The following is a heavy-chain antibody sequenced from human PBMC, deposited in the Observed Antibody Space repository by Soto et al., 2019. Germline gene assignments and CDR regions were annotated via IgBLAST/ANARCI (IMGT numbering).Heavy chain of an antibody. V-gene: IGHV3-49*03. CDR3: TRATGWFGWYDAFAI. J-gene: IGHJ3*02. D-gene: IGHD3-10*01. Sequence: GGSLRLSCTASGFTFGDYAMSWFRQAPGKGLEWVGFIRSKAYGGTTEYAASVKGRFTISRDDSKSIAYLQMNSLKTEDTAVYYCTRATGWFGWYDAFAIWGQGTMVPVSS. CDR1: GFTFGDYA. CDR2: IRSKAYGGTT.